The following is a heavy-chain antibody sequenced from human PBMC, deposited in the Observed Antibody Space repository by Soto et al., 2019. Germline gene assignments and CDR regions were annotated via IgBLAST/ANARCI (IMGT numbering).Heavy chain of an antibody. CDR3: ITDDINGWASLAY. J-gene: IGHJ4*02. D-gene: IGHD6-19*01. Sequence: DVKLVESGGRSVKPGGSLRLSCETSGPPFRNAWMTSVRQAPGKGLEWVGRIKNKASGGTADYAGPAKGRFTISRDDSRNTLYLEMNSLRTEDTAGYYCITDDINGWASLAYWGQGTLVTVSS. V-gene: IGHV3-15*01. CDR1: GPPFRNAW. CDR2: IKNKASGGTA.